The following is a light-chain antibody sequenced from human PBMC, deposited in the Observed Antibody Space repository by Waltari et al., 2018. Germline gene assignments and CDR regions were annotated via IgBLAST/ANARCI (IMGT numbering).Light chain of an antibody. J-gene: IGLJ2*01. CDR1: ISPGTD. Sequence: SFELTQTPSVYVSPGQTASITCSGDISPGTDFSWYQHKPGQSPVLVIYQGNLWPSGIPERFSGSNSGNTATLTISGTQAMDEADYYCAAWDNSTFVLFGGGTKVTVL. CDR3: AAWDNSTFVL. CDR2: QGN. V-gene: IGLV3-1*01.